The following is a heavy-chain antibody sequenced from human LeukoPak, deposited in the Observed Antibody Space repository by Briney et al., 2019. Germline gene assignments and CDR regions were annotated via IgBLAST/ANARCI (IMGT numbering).Heavy chain of an antibody. Sequence: GGSLRLSCAASGFDVSINYMNWIRQSPEKGLEWVPIIHNDGSTYYADSVKGRFTVSRGNAKNTLYLQMNSLRAEDTAVYYCARELPRYYSGMDVWGQGTTVTVSS. CDR2: IHNDGST. V-gene: IGHV3-66*01. CDR3: ARELPRYYSGMDV. J-gene: IGHJ6*02. CDR1: GFDVSINY.